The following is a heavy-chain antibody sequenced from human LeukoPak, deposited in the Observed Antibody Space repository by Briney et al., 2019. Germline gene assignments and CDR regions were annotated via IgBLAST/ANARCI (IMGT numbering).Heavy chain of an antibody. V-gene: IGHV3-23*01. J-gene: IGHJ4*01. CDR2: ITGSGDST. Sequence: PGGSLRPSCAASGFTFSSNAMNWVRQAPGKGLEWVSGITGSGDSTYYADSAKGRFTISRDNSKNTVYLQMNSLRVEDTAVYHCGKERYGSSSVVDYWGHGTLVTVSS. CDR3: GKERYGSSSVVDY. D-gene: IGHD6-6*01. CDR1: GFTFSSNA.